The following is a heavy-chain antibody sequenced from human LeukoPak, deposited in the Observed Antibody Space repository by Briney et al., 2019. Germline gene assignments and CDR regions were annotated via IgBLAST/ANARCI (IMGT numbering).Heavy chain of an antibody. D-gene: IGHD2-21*02. CDR2: INPGDSDT. Sequence: GESLKSSCKGSGYSFTRHWIGWVRQMPGKGLEWMGIINPGDSDTRYSPSSQGQVTISADKSINTAYLQWSSLKASDTAMYYCARAAYCGANCYSVGWFDSWGQGTLVTVSS. J-gene: IGHJ5*01. CDR1: GYSFTRHW. V-gene: IGHV5-51*01. CDR3: ARAAYCGANCYSVGWFDS.